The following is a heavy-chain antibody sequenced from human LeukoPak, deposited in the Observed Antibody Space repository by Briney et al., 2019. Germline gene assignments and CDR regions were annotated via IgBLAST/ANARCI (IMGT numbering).Heavy chain of an antibody. Sequence: GGSLRLSCAASGFTFSTLAMIWVRQPPGKGLEWVSSIFPSGGEIHYADSVRGRFTISRDNSKSTLSLQMNSLRAEDTAIYYCARDKVVGATHFDYWGQGTLVTVSS. CDR3: ARDKVVGATHFDY. CDR2: IFPSGGEI. J-gene: IGHJ4*02. D-gene: IGHD1-26*01. V-gene: IGHV3-23*01. CDR1: GFTFSTLA.